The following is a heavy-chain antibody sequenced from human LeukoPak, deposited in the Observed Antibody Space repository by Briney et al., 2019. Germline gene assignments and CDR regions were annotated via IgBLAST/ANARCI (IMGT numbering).Heavy chain of an antibody. V-gene: IGHV1-46*01. CDR1: GYTFTSNY. D-gene: IGHD2-8*01. Sequence: ASVKVSCTAFGYTFTSNYMHWVRQAPGQGPEWMGVISPSGGSTTYAQKFQGRVTLTRDMSTSTDYLELSSLRSEDTAVYYCARANSVRDEAWWFNPWGQGTLVTVSS. CDR3: ARANSVRDEAWWFNP. J-gene: IGHJ5*02. CDR2: ISPSGGST.